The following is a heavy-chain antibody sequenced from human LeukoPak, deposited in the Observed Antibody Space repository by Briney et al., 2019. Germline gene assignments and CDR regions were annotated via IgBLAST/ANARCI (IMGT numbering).Heavy chain of an antibody. Sequence: GASVKVSCKASGYTFTGYYMHWVRQAPGQGLEWMGWINPNSGGTNYAQKFQGWVTMTRDTSISTAYMELRRVRSDDTAVYYCAREGITLFDYWGQGTLVTVSS. CDR1: GYTFTGYY. CDR3: AREGITLFDY. CDR2: INPNSGGT. D-gene: IGHD3-16*01. V-gene: IGHV1-2*04. J-gene: IGHJ4*02.